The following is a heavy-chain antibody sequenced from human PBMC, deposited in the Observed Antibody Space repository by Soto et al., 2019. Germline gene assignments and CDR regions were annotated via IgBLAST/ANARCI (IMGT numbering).Heavy chain of an antibody. CDR1: GGSISSGDYY. D-gene: IGHD5-12*01. CDR2: IYYSGST. V-gene: IGHV4-30-4*01. Sequence: SETLSLTCTVSGGSISSGDYYWSWIRQPPGKGLEWIGYIYYSGSTYYNPSLKSRVTISVDTSRNQFSLRLNSVTAADTAVYYCARAIVVTIGGMDVWGQGTTVTVSS. J-gene: IGHJ6*02. CDR3: ARAIVVTIGGMDV.